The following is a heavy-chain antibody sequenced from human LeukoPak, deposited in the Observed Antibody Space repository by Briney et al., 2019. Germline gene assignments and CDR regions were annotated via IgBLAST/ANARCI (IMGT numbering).Heavy chain of an antibody. D-gene: IGHD2/OR15-2a*01. CDR1: GFTFSSDA. J-gene: IGHJ4*02. Sequence: PGGSLRLSCAASGFTFSSDAMSWVRQAPGNGLGCLSAISGSVGSTYYADSVKGRFTISRDNSKNTLYLQINSLRAEETAVTYCAKNRPGGFDYWGEGTLVTVSS. CDR3: AKNRPGGFDY. CDR2: ISGSVGST. V-gene: IGHV3-23*01.